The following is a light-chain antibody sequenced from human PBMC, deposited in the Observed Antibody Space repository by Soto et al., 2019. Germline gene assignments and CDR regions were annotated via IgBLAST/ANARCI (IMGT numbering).Light chain of an antibody. J-gene: IGKJ3*01. Sequence: EIVMTQSPGTLSVSPGERATLSCRASQNIRSNLAWYQQKPGQAPRLLIYETSIRAPGIPARFSGSGSGTEFTLTISRLQSEDFAVYHCQQYYNWPPFTFGPGTKVDIK. V-gene: IGKV3-15*01. CDR3: QQYYNWPPFT. CDR2: ETS. CDR1: QNIRSN.